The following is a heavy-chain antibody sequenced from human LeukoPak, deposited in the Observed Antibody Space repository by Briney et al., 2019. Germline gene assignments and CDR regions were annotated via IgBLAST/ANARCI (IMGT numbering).Heavy chain of an antibody. V-gene: IGHV3-48*04. CDR2: ISSSSSTI. CDR3: ASGGGGTTIPIDY. D-gene: IGHD1-7*01. Sequence: GGSLRLSCAASGFTFSSYSMNWVRQAPGKGLEWVSYISSSSSTIYYADSVKGRFTISRDNAKNSLYLQMNSLRAGDTAVYYCASGGGGTTIPIDYWGQGTLVTVSS. J-gene: IGHJ4*02. CDR1: GFTFSSYS.